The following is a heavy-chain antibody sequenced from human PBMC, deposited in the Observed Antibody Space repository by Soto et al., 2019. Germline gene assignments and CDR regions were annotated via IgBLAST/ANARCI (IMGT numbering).Heavy chain of an antibody. V-gene: IGHV1-2*04. J-gene: IGHJ3*02. CDR3: ATTRKYYYDSSGYDAFDI. CDR1: GGTFSSYT. D-gene: IGHD3-22*01. CDR2: IIPNSGGT. Sequence: ASVKVSCKASGGTFSSYTISWVRQAPGQGLEWMGRIIPNSGGTNYAQKFQGWVTMTRDTSISTAYMELGRLRSDDTAVYYCATTRKYYYDSSGYDAFDIWGQGTMVTVSS.